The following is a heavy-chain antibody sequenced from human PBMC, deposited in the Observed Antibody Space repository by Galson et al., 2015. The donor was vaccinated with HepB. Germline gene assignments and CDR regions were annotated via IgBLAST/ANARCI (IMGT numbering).Heavy chain of an antibody. D-gene: IGHD3-9*01. J-gene: IGHJ1*01. CDR3: ARDSSWDDKASEH. CDR1: GFTFSNYW. V-gene: IGHV3-7*03. Sequence: SLRLSCAVSGFTFSNYWMNWVRQAPGKGLEWVANIKQDGTEKYYVDSVKGRFTISRDNAKNSLYLQMNSLRAEDTAVYYCARDSSWDDKASEHWGQGTLVTVSS. CDR2: IKQDGTEK.